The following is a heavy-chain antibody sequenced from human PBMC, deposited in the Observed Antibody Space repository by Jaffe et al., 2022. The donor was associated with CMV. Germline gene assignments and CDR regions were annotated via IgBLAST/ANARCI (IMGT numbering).Heavy chain of an antibody. CDR2: VSQSGGT. CDR3: ARHGKGPYWSGVFGWFDS. Sequence: QVQMQESGPGLLKPSETLSLSCNVSGDSISPYFWSWIRQSPGKGLEWIGFVSQSGGTKYNPSLESRVAMSLDTSKNQVSLRLTSVTAADTAVYYCARHGKGPYWSGVFGWFDSWGQGTLVTVSS. D-gene: IGHD2-15*01. V-gene: IGHV4-59*08. CDR1: GDSISPYF. J-gene: IGHJ5*01.